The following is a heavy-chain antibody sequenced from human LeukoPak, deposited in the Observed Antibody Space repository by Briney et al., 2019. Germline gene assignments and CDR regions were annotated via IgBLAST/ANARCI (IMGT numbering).Heavy chain of an antibody. CDR3: ARDRMGHSLLDY. D-gene: IGHD2-15*01. CDR2: INPSGGST. Sequence: GASVKISFKASGYTFTSYYMHWVRQAPGQGLEWMGIINPSGGSTSYAQKFQGRVTMTRDTSTSTVYMELSSLRSEDTAVYYCARDRMGHSLLDYWGQGTLVTVSS. V-gene: IGHV1-46*01. CDR1: GYTFTSYY. J-gene: IGHJ4*02.